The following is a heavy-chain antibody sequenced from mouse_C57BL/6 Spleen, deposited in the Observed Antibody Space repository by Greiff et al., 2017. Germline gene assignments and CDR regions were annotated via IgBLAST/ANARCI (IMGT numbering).Heavy chain of an antibody. CDR3: ARQERAQATAWFAY. D-gene: IGHD3-2*02. CDR1: GFTFSSYG. CDR2: ISSGGSYT. V-gene: IGHV5-6*01. J-gene: IGHJ3*01. Sequence: EVQVVESGGDLVKPGGSLKLSCAASGFTFSSYGMSWVRQTPDKRLEWVATISSGGSYTYYPDRVKGRFTIARDNAENTLYLQMSSLKSEDTAMYYSARQERAQATAWFAYWGQGTLVTVSA.